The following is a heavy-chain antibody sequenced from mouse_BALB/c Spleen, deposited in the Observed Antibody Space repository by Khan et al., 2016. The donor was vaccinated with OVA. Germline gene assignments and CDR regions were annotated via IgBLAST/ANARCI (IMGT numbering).Heavy chain of an antibody. J-gene: IGHJ2*01. CDR3: ARGNCYGYYFDY. Sequence: EVQLQESGPGLVKPSQSLSLTCTVTGYSITSGYAWNWIRQFPGNKLEWMGYISYSGGTSYNPSLKSRISITREPSKHQFFLQVNAVTTEDTATYYCARGNCYGYYFDYWGQGTTLTVSS. D-gene: IGHD1-1*01. CDR2: ISYSGGT. CDR1: GYSITSGYA. V-gene: IGHV3-2*02.